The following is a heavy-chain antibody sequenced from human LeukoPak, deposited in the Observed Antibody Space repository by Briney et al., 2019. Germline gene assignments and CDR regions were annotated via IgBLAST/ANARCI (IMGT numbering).Heavy chain of an antibody. V-gene: IGHV1-3*01. CDR3: ARYYDSSGYRFDY. CDR1: GYTFTSYA. J-gene: IGHJ4*02. CDR2: INAGNGNT. Sequence: GASVTVSCKASGYTFTSYAMHWVRQAPGQRLEWMGWINAGNGNTKYSQKFQGRVTITRDTSASTAYMELSSLRSEDTAVYYCARYYDSSGYRFDYWGQGTLVTVSS. D-gene: IGHD3-22*01.